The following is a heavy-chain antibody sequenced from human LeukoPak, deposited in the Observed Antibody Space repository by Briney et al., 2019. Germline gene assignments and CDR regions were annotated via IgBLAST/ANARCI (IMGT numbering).Heavy chain of an antibody. J-gene: IGHJ4*02. CDR3: ARRPYSGSYYVDY. D-gene: IGHD1-26*01. V-gene: IGHV3-30*02. CDR1: GFTFSSYG. Sequence: PGGSLRLSCAASGFTFSSYGMHWVRQAPGKGLEWVAFIRYDGSNKYYADSVKGRFTISRDNSKNTLYLQMGSLGAEDMAVYYCARRPYSGSYYVDYWGQGTLVTVSS. CDR2: IRYDGSNK.